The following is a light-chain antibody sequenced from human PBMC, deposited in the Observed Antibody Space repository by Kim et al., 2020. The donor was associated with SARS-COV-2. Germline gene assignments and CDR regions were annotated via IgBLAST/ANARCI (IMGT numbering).Light chain of an antibody. V-gene: IGKV1-5*03. CDR1: QTISTW. Sequence: DIQMTQSPSTLSASVGDRVTITCRASQTISTWLAWYQQKPGKAPRLLIYKGSSLESGAPSRFSGSGSGTEFTLTISSLQPDDFATYYCQQYDSHSWTFGQGTKVDIK. J-gene: IGKJ1*01. CDR3: QQYDSHSWT. CDR2: KGS.